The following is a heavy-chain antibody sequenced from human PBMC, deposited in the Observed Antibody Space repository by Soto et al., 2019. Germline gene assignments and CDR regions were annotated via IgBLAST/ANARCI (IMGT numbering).Heavy chain of an antibody. V-gene: IGHV3-30*03. D-gene: IGHD2-2*03. Sequence: PGGSLRLSCAASGFTFSSYGMHWVRQAPGKGLEWVAVISYDGSNKYYADSVKGRFTISRDNSKNTLYLQMNSLRAEDTAVYYCATLDIVVVPAAKSQSITGTTNRPPLDYWGQGTLVTVSS. CDR3: ATLDIVVVPAAKSQSITGTTNRPPLDY. CDR2: ISYDGSNK. CDR1: GFTFSSYG. J-gene: IGHJ4*02.